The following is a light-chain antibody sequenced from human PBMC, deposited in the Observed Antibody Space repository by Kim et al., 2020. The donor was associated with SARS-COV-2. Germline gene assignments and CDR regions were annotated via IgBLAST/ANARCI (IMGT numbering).Light chain of an antibody. CDR1: QSVSSSY. V-gene: IGKV3-20*01. CDR2: GAS. Sequence: SPGERAPLSGRASQSVSSSYLAWYQQKPGQAPRLLIYGASSRATGIPDRFSGSGSGTDFTLTISRLEPEDFAVYYCQQYGSSPLTFGGGTKVEIK. J-gene: IGKJ4*01. CDR3: QQYGSSPLT.